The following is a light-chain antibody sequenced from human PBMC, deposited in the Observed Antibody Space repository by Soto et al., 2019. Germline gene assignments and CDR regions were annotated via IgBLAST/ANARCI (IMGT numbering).Light chain of an antibody. V-gene: IGKV3-20*01. J-gene: IGKJ2*01. CDR2: GTS. CDR1: HTISSSY. CDR3: QQYHTSPYT. Sequence: EIVLTQSPGTLSLSPGERATLSCRASHTISSSYLAWYQQKPGQAPRLLMYGTSNRATGIPDRFSGSGSGTDFTLTISRLEPEDFAVYYCQQYHTSPYTFGQGTKLEI.